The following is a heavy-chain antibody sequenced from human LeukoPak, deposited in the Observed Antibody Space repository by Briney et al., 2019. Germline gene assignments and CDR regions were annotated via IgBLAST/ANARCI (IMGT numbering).Heavy chain of an antibody. Sequence: GGSLRLSCVASGFILRSYAMSWVRQAPGKGLQWVSSLGISGDYAWYAGSVKGRFTISRDSSKNTLYLQMNSLRAEDAAVYYCARLAATGGDAFDIWGQGTMVTVSS. CDR2: LGISGDYA. V-gene: IGHV3-23*01. J-gene: IGHJ3*02. D-gene: IGHD2-15*01. CDR1: GFILRSYA. CDR3: ARLAATGGDAFDI.